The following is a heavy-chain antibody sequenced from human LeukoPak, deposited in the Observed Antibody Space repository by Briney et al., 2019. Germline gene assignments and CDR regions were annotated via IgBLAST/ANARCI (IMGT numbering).Heavy chain of an antibody. Sequence: GGSLRLSCAASGFTFSAYWMHWVRHGPGKGLVWVSRINSDGSSTIYAVSVKGRFTISRDNAKNTLYLQMNSLRAEDTAVYYCARDLELAYYDSSGYDYWGQGTLVTVSS. CDR2: INSDGSST. J-gene: IGHJ4*02. CDR3: ARDLELAYYDSSGYDY. CDR1: GFTFSAYW. V-gene: IGHV3-74*01. D-gene: IGHD3-22*01.